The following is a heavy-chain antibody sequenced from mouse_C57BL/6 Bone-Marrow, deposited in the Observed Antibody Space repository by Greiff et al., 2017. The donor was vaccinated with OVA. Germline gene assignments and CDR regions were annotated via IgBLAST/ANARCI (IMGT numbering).Heavy chain of an antibody. CDR3: ARDNLVELTGTSFAY. CDR2: ISDGGSYT. Sequence: EVMLVESGGGLVKPGGSLKLSCAAPGFTFSSYAMSWVRQTPEKRLEWVATISDGGSYTYYPDNVKGRFTISRDNAKNNLYLQMSHLKSEDTAMYYCARDNLVELTGTSFAYWGQGTLVTVSA. V-gene: IGHV5-4*01. D-gene: IGHD4-1*01. J-gene: IGHJ3*01. CDR1: GFTFSSYA.